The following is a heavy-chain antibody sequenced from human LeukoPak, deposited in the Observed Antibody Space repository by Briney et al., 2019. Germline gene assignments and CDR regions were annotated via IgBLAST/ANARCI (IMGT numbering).Heavy chain of an antibody. Sequence: SETLSLTCAIYGGSFSGYNWSWIRQPPGKGLEWIGEINHSGSTNYNPSLKSRVTISVDTSKNQFSLKLSSVTAADTAVYYCARAHSSSWIDYWGQGTLVTVSS. D-gene: IGHD6-13*01. CDR2: INHSGST. V-gene: IGHV4-34*01. CDR3: ARAHSSSWIDY. CDR1: GGSFSGYN. J-gene: IGHJ4*02.